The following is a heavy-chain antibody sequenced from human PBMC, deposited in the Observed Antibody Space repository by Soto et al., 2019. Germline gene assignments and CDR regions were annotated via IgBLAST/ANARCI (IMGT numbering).Heavy chain of an antibody. CDR2: IYWDDDK. D-gene: IGHD6-13*01. J-gene: IGHJ6*03. CDR1: GFSLSTSGVG. CDR3: AHTLGYSSSWYGYYYYYYMDV. Sequence: GSGPTLVNPTQTLTLTCTFSGFSLSTSGVGVGWIRQPPGKALEWLALIYWDDDKHYSPSLKSRLTITKDTSKNQVVLTMTNMDPVDTATYYCAHTLGYSSSWYGYYYYYYMDVWGKGTTVTVSS. V-gene: IGHV2-5*02.